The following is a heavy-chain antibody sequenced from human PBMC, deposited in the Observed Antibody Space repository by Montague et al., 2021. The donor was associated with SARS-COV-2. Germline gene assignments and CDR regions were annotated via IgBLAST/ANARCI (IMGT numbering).Heavy chain of an antibody. CDR1: GGSISTYH. D-gene: IGHD3-22*01. J-gene: IGHJ4*02. Sequence: SETLSLTCTVSGGSISTYHWSWIRQPPGKGLEWVGDIKQSGSTXXXPSXXXRVTISVDTSKNQFSLKLTSVTAADTAVYFCARGHLSVSMIVVVFTSASYYFDYWGQGAQVTVSS. CDR3: ARGHLSVSMIVVVFTSASYYFDY. V-gene: IGHV4-34*01. CDR2: IKQSGST.